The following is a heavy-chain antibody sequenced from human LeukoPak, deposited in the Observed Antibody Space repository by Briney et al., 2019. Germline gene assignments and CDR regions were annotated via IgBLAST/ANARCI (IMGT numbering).Heavy chain of an antibody. V-gene: IGHV4-4*02. CDR3: ARDLAEGSGSYYTP. J-gene: IGHJ4*02. CDR1: GASIDGSHW. Sequence: PSGTLSLTCGVSGASIDGSHWWSWVRQSPGKGLEWIGEIYDSNSVYHPSLKSRVTISVDTSKNQFSLKLSSVTAADTAVYYCARDLAEGSGSYYTPWGQGTLVTVSS. CDR2: IYDSNS. D-gene: IGHD3-10*01.